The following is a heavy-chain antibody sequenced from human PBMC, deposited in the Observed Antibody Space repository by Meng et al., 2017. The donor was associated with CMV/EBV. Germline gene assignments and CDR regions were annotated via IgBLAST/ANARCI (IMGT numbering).Heavy chain of an antibody. V-gene: IGHV6-1*01. Sequence: QAPLPAVGPGLGKPPQTRSLTCAISGDSVSSNSAAWNWIQQSPSRGREWLGRTYYRSKWYNDYAVSVKSQITINPATSKNQFSLQLNSVTPEDTAVYYCAVNVGGAFDYWGQGTLVTVSS. CDR2: TYYRSKWYN. J-gene: IGHJ4*02. CDR3: AVNVGGAFDY. CDR1: GDSVSSNSAA. D-gene: IGHD3-16*01.